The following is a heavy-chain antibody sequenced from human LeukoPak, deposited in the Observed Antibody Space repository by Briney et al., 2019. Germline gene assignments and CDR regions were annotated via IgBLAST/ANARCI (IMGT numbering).Heavy chain of an antibody. CDR1: GLTFSDAW. CDR2: IRSKTDGGTT. D-gene: IGHD3-10*01. Sequence: PGGSLRLSCAASGLTFSDAWMTWVRQAPGKGLEWVARIRSKTDGGTTSYAAPVKGRFTISRDDSKNTLYLQMNSLKTEDTAAYYCATERRAGFDYWGQGTLVTVSS. CDR3: ATERRAGFDY. J-gene: IGHJ4*02. V-gene: IGHV3-15*01.